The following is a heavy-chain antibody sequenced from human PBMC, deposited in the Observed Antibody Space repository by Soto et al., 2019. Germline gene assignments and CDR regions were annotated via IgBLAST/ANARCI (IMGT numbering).Heavy chain of an antibody. D-gene: IGHD2-2*02. Sequence: EVQLVESGGGLIQPGGSLRLSCAASGLTVSNKYMSWVRQAPGKGLEWVSVIDGDGTTKYADSVEGRLAISSDNSKNTLYLQVNSLGAEDTAMYYCHIYGSWGQGTLVTVSS. V-gene: IGHV3-53*01. J-gene: IGHJ5*02. CDR3: HIYGS. CDR2: IDGDGTT. CDR1: GLTVSNKY.